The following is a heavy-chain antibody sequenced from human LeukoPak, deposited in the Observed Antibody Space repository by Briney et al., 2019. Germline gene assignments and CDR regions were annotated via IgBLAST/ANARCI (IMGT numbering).Heavy chain of an antibody. CDR1: GYTLTELS. Sequence: GASVKVSCKVSGYTLTELSMHWVRQAPGKGLEWMGWISAYNGNTNYAQKLQGRVTMTTDTSTSTAYMELRSLRSDDTAVYYCAIGMNSPLSPYSSSWGWWGQGTLVTVSS. V-gene: IGHV1-18*01. CDR3: AIGMNSPLSPYSSSWGW. J-gene: IGHJ4*02. CDR2: ISAYNGNT. D-gene: IGHD6-13*01.